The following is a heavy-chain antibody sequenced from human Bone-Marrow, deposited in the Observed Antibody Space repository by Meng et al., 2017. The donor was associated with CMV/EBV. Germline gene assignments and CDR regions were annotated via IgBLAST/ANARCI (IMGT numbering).Heavy chain of an antibody. CDR3: AREVVVVVPAATNYYYYGMDG. J-gene: IGHJ6*02. CDR2: INSDGSST. V-gene: IGHV3-74*01. CDR1: GITFSSYW. Sequence: GESPKISCAASGITFSSYWMHWVRQAPGKGLVWVSRINSDGSSTSYADSVKGRFTISRDNAKNTLYLQMNSLGAEDTAVYYCAREVVVVVPAATNYYYYGMDGWGQGTTVTVSS. D-gene: IGHD2-2*01.